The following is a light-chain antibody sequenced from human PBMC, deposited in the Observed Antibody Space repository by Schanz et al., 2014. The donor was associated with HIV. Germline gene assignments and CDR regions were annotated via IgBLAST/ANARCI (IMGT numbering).Light chain of an antibody. V-gene: IGLV1-44*01. CDR1: RSNIGRNT. CDR3: AAWDDSLSGPVV. Sequence: QSVLTQPPSASGTPGQRVTISCSGSRSNIGRNTVNWYQQLPRTAPKLLIYSNNQRPSGVPDRFSGSKSGTSASLAISGLQSEDEADYYCAAWDDSLSGPVVFGGGTKVTVL. J-gene: IGLJ2*01. CDR2: SNN.